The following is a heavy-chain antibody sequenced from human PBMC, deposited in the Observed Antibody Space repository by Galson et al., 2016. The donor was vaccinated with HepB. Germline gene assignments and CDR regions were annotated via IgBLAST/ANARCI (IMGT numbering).Heavy chain of an antibody. V-gene: IGHV1-18*01. CDR1: GYTFPNYG. CDR2: IIPYNNNT. D-gene: IGHD3-3*01. J-gene: IGHJ3*02. CDR3: ARSNYDNGFDM. Sequence: QSGAEVKKPGASVKVSCKASGYTFPNYGLNWVRQAPGQGLEWMGWIIPYNNNTKSAQKFQGRVALTTDTSTSTAYLELRSLRYEDTATYYCARSNYDNGFDMWGQGTMVTVSS.